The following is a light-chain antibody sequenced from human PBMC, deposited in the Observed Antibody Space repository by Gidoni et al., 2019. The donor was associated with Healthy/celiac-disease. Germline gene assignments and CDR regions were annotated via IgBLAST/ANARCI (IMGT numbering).Light chain of an antibody. CDR1: QDISNY. V-gene: IGKV1-33*01. Sequence: DIQMTPSPSSLSASVGDRVTITCQASQDISNYLNWYQQKPGKAPKLLIYGASNLETGVPSRFSGSGSGTDFTFTISSLQPEDIATYYCQQYDNLPLTFGGGTKVEIK. CDR3: QQYDNLPLT. CDR2: GAS. J-gene: IGKJ4*01.